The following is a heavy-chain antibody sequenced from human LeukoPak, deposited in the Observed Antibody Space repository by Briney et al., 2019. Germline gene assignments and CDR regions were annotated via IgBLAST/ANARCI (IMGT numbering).Heavy chain of an antibody. D-gene: IGHD3-3*01. J-gene: IGHJ6*02. CDR2: ISYDGRNK. CDR3: AKDMLGVSTGMDV. V-gene: IGHV3-30*18. Sequence: QSGGSLRLSCAASGFIFSDYGMHWVRQAPGKGLECVAVISYDGRNKYYADSVKGRFTISRDNAKNSLYLQMNSLRAEDTALYYCAKDMLGVSTGMDVWGQGTTVTVSS. CDR1: GFIFSDYG.